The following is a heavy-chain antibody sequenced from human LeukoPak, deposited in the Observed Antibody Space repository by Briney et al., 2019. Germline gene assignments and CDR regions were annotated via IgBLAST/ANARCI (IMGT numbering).Heavy chain of an antibody. J-gene: IGHJ4*02. V-gene: IGHV3-30*02. CDR3: AKDLLYYDYVWGSPWPFDY. CDR2: IRYDGSNK. D-gene: IGHD3-16*01. CDR1: GFTFSSYG. Sequence: GGSLRLSCAASGFTFSSYGMHWVRQAPGKGLEWVAFIRYDGSNKYYADSVKGRFTISRDNSKNTLYLQMNSLRAEDTAVYYCAKDLLYYDYVWGSPWPFDYWGQGTLVTVSS.